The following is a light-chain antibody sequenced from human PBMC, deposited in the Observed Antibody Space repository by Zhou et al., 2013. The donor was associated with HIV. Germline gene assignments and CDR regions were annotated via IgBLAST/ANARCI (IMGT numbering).Light chain of an antibody. CDR2: GAS. CDR1: QSITSY. Sequence: DIQMTQSPSSLSAYVGDRVTITCRASQSITSYLNWYQVKPGKAPNLLISGASVLQSGVPLRFSGSGSGTDFTLTISRLQPGDFATYYCQQSYSTPSFGPGTKV. J-gene: IGKJ3*01. CDR3: QQSYSTPS. V-gene: IGKV1-39*01.